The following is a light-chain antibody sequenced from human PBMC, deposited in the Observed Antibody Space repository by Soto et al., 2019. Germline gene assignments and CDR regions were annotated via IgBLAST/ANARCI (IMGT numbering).Light chain of an antibody. V-gene: IGLV2-23*02. CDR1: SSDVGSYNL. Sequence: QSFLTQPASVSGSPGQSITISCTGTSSDVGSYNLVSWYQQHPGKAPKLMIYEVSKRPSGVSNRFSGSKSGNTASLTISGLQAEDEADYYCCSYAGSSTYVFGTGTKVTVL. J-gene: IGLJ1*01. CDR2: EVS. CDR3: CSYAGSSTYV.